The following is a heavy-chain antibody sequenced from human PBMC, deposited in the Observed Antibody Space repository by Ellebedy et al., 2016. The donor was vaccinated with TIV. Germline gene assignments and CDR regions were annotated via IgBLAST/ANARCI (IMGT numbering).Heavy chain of an antibody. J-gene: IGHJ4*02. Sequence: GESLKISCAASGFTFSSYGMHWVRQAPGKGLEWVAVISYDGSNKYYADSVKGRFTISRDNSKNTLYLQMNSLRAEDAAVYYCASANSITWHWGDYWGQGTLVTVSS. D-gene: IGHD2/OR15-2a*01. CDR2: ISYDGSNK. V-gene: IGHV3-30*03. CDR3: ASANSITWHWGDY. CDR1: GFTFSSYG.